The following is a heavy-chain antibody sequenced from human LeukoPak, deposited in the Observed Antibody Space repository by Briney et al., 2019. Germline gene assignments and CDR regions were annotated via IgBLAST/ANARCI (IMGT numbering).Heavy chain of an antibody. CDR1: GGSISSSSYY. J-gene: IGHJ4*02. V-gene: IGHV4-39*07. CDR2: IYYSGST. Sequence: SETLSLTCTVSGGSISSSSYYWGWIRQPPGKGLEWIGSIYYSGSTYYNPSLKSRVTISVDTSKNQFSLKLSSVTAADTAVYYCARAQAYYDFWSGYSDWGQGTLVTVSS. CDR3: ARAQAYYDFWSGYSD. D-gene: IGHD3-3*01.